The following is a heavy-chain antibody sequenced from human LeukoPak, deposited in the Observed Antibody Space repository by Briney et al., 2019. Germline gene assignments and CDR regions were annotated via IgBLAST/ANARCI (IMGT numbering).Heavy chain of an antibody. D-gene: IGHD3-22*01. V-gene: IGHV4-31*03. Sequence: SETLSLTCTVSGGSISSGGYYWSGIRQHPGKGLEWIGYIYYSGSTYYNPSLKSRVTISVDTSKNQFSLKLSSVTAADTAVYYCARVGYYDSSGYWLGFDYWGQGTLVTVSS. CDR2: IYYSGST. CDR1: GGSISSGGYY. CDR3: ARVGYYDSSGYWLGFDY. J-gene: IGHJ4*02.